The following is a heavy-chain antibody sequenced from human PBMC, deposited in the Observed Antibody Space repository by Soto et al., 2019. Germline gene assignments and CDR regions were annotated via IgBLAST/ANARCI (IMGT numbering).Heavy chain of an antibody. J-gene: IGHJ4*02. Sequence: QVHLVESGGGVVHPGRSLRLSCAASEFAFSTYGMHWVGQAPGKGLEWVAVVSNDGSNIYYADSVRGRFTISRDNSKNMLYLQMNSLIAEDTAVYYCAKDHVYSGIYDYYFDYWGQGTLVTVSS. CDR1: EFAFSTYG. D-gene: IGHD1-26*01. CDR2: VSNDGSNI. V-gene: IGHV3-30*18. CDR3: AKDHVYSGIYDYYFDY.